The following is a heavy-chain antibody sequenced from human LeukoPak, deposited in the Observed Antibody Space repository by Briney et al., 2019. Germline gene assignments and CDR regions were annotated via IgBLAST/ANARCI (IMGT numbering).Heavy chain of an antibody. CDR1: GFTFSNYA. D-gene: IGHD3-10*01. J-gene: IGHJ4*02. CDR2: ISGSGDST. V-gene: IGHV3-23*01. Sequence: GGSLRLSCAASGFTFSNYAMRWVRQAPGKGLEWVSGISGSGDSTYYADSVKGRFTISRDNAKNSLYLQMNSLRAEDTAVYYCARDPTMVRGVIEEVRGYWGQGTLVTVSS. CDR3: ARDPTMVRGVIEEVRGY.